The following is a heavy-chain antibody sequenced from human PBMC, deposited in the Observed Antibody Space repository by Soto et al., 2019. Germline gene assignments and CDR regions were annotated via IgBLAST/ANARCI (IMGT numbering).Heavy chain of an antibody. CDR1: GGSISSYY. D-gene: IGHD6-6*01. J-gene: IGHJ6*02. CDR2: IYYSGST. V-gene: IGHV4-59*04. Sequence: ETLSLTCTVSGGSISSYYWSWIRQPPGKGLEWIGYIYYSGSTYYNPSLKSRVTISVDTSKNQFSLKVSSVTAADTAVYYCARPGAARRIFYGMDVWGQGTTVTVSS. CDR3: ARPGAARRIFYGMDV.